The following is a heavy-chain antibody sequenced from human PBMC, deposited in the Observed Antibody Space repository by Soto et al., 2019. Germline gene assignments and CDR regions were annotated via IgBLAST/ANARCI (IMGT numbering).Heavy chain of an antibody. V-gene: IGHV4-4*02. CDR3: ARDRGAVAGMGSEGWFDP. Sequence: QVQLQESGPGLVKPSGTLSLTCAVSGGSISSSNWWSWVRQPPGKGLEWIGEIYHSGSTNYNPSLKSRVTISVDKSKNQSSRRLSSVTAADTAVYYCARDRGAVAGMGSEGWFDPWGPGNPGHRLL. J-gene: IGHJ5*02. CDR2: IYHSGST. D-gene: IGHD6-19*01. CDR1: GGSISSSNW.